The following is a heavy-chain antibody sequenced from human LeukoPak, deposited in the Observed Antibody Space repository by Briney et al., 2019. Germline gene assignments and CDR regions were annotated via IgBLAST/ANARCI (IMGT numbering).Heavy chain of an antibody. CDR2: IYYSGST. Sequence: SETLSLTCTVSGGSISSSSYYWGWIRQPPGKGLEWIGSIYYSGSTYYNPSLKSRVTISVDTSKNQFSLKLSSVTAADTAVYYCARAGIVGATTGAFDYWGQGTLVTVSS. V-gene: IGHV4-39*07. D-gene: IGHD1-26*01. J-gene: IGHJ4*02. CDR1: GGSISSSSYY. CDR3: ARAGIVGATTGAFDY.